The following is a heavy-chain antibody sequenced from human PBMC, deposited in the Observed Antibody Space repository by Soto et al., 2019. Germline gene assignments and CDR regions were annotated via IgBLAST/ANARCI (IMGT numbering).Heavy chain of an antibody. V-gene: IGHV3-30-3*01. CDR2: ISYDGSNK. J-gene: IGHJ2*01. CDR1: GFTFSSYA. CDR3: ARDPLWGTAMVLWYFAL. Sequence: QVQLVESGGGVVQPGRSLRLSCAASGFTFSSYAMHWVRQAPGKGLEWVAVISYDGSNKYYADSVKGRFTISRDNSKNTLYLKMNSLRAADTAVYYCARDPLWGTAMVLWYFALWGRGTLVTVSS. D-gene: IGHD5-18*01.